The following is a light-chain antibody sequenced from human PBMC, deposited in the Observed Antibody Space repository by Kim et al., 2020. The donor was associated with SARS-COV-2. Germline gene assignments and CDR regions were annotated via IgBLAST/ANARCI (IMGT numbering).Light chain of an antibody. CDR3: QQYNSLPWT. Sequence: EIVLTQSPATLSLSPGERATLSCRASQSVSSNYLAWYQQKPGQAPRLLIYGASSRATGIPDRFSGSGSGTDFTLTIDKLEPEDFAVYYCQQYNSLPWTFGQGTKVDIK. V-gene: IGKV3-20*01. J-gene: IGKJ1*01. CDR2: GAS. CDR1: QSVSSNY.